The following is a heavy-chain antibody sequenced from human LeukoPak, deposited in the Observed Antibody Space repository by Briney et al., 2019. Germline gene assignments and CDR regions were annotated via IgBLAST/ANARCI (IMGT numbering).Heavy chain of an antibody. J-gene: IGHJ1*01. Sequence: GASVKVSCKASGYTFTSYDINWVRQATGQGLEWMGWMNPNSGNTGYAQKFQGRVTMTRNTSISTAYMELSSLRSEDTAVYYCARGRGTKQWLKYFQHWGQGTLVTVSS. CDR1: GYTFTSYD. CDR3: ARGRGTKQWLKYFQH. V-gene: IGHV1-8*01. CDR2: MNPNSGNT. D-gene: IGHD6-19*01.